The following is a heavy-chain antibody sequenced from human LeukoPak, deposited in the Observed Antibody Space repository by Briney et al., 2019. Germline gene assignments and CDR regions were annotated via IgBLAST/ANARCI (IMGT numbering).Heavy chain of an antibody. J-gene: IGHJ6*03. Sequence: PSETLSLTCTVSGYSISSGYYWGWIRQPPGKGLEWIGSIYHSGSTYYNPSLKSRVTISVDTSKNQFSLKLSSVTAADTAVYYCARERIAVAGPWGYYYYMDVWGKGTTVTISS. D-gene: IGHD6-19*01. CDR1: GYSISSGYY. CDR2: IYHSGST. CDR3: ARERIAVAGPWGYYYYMDV. V-gene: IGHV4-38-2*02.